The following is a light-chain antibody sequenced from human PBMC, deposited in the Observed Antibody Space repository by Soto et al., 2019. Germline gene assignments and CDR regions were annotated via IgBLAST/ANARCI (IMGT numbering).Light chain of an antibody. V-gene: IGKV1-13*02. CDR2: DAS. CDR3: QQFNTKPIT. J-gene: IGKJ4*01. Sequence: IQLTQSPSTLSASVGDRVTITCRASQGIGTALAWYHQRPGNSPNLLVYDASTLQSGVPSRFSGSGSETDFSLTISSLQPEDFGHYYCQQFNTKPITFGGGTRVDTK. CDR1: QGIGTA.